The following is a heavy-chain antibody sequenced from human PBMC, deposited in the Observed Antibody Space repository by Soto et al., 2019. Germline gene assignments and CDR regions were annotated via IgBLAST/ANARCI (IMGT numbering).Heavy chain of an antibody. J-gene: IGHJ4*02. CDR1: GFAVSTNS. V-gene: IGHV3-66*01. Sequence: EVQLVESGGGLVQPGGSLRLSCAASGFAVSTNSMSWVRQAPGKRLEWLSLIYSDGTTSYVDSVKGRFTISTDSSKNTLFLQLNSVRAEDSAVYYCARVWSVRCCFDYWGQGTLVTVSS. D-gene: IGHD3-10*01. CDR2: IYSDGTT. CDR3: ARVWSVRCCFDY.